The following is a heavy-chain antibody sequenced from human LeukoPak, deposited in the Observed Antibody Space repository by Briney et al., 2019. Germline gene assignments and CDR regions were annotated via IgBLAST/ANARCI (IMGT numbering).Heavy chain of an antibody. Sequence: ASVKVSCKASGYTFTGYYMHWVRQAPGQGLEWMGWINPNSGGTNYAQKFQGRVTITADESTSTAYMELSSLRSEDTAVYYCARSGYSYGYFDYWGQGTLVTVSS. D-gene: IGHD5-18*01. CDR1: GYTFTGYY. CDR3: ARSGYSYGYFDY. V-gene: IGHV1-2*02. J-gene: IGHJ4*02. CDR2: INPNSGGT.